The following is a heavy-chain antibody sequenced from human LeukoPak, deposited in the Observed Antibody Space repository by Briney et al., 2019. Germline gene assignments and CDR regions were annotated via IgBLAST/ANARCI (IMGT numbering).Heavy chain of an antibody. V-gene: IGHV3-23*01. CDR1: GFTFTNYA. D-gene: IGHD3-9*01. CDR2: ITGSDGTS. Sequence: GGSLRLSCVASGFTFTNYAMSWVRQAPGKGLEWVSAITGSDGTSHYADSVKGRFTISRDNSKNTVYLQVNSLRAEDTAVYYCAKCGDYVILTGYYVPDYWGQGTLVTVSS. CDR3: AKCGDYVILTGYYVPDY. J-gene: IGHJ4*02.